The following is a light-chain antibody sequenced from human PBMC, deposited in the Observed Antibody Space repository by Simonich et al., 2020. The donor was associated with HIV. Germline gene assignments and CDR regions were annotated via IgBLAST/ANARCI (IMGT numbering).Light chain of an antibody. J-gene: IGKJ4*01. CDR2: AAS. CDR3: QQIYSTPLT. V-gene: IGKV1-39*01. Sequence: DIQMTQSPSSLSASVGDRVTITCRASHSISSYLNWYHQKPGKAPKLLIYAASSLQSGVPSRFSGSGSGTDFALTISSLQPEDFATYFCQQIYSTPLTFGGGTKLEIK. CDR1: HSISSY.